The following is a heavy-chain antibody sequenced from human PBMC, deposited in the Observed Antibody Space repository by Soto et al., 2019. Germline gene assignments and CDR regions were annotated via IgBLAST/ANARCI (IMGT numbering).Heavy chain of an antibody. CDR3: AAGGGLPRYY. V-gene: IGHV4-30-2*01. D-gene: IGHD5-12*01. CDR1: GGSISSGGYS. Sequence: QLQLQESGSGLVKPSQTLSLTCAVSGGSISSGGYSWSWIRQPPGKGLEWIGYIYHSGSTYYNPARRSRVTISVDRSKNQFSLKLSSVTAADTAVYYCAAGGGLPRYYWGQGTLVTVSS. CDR2: IYHSGST. J-gene: IGHJ4*02.